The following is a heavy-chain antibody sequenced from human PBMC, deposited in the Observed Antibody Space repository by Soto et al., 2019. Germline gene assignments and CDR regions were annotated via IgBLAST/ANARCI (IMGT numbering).Heavy chain of an antibody. D-gene: IGHD3-22*01. J-gene: IGHJ2*01. Sequence: GSLRLSCAASGFTFSSYAMSWVRQAPGKGLEWVSAISGSGGSTYYADSVKGRFTISRDNSKNTLYLQMNSLRAEDTAVYYCAKDTYYYDSSGYYYRPWYFDLWGRGTLVTVSS. CDR1: GFTFSSYA. CDR3: AKDTYYYDSSGYYYRPWYFDL. V-gene: IGHV3-23*01. CDR2: ISGSGGST.